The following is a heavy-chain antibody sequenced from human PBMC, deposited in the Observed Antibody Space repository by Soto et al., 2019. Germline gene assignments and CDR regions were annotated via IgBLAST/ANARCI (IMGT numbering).Heavy chain of an antibody. V-gene: IGHV3-21*01. CDR3: ARDYDRGDSGYDFDAFDI. Sequence: GGSLRLSCAASGFTFSSYSMNWVRQAPGKGLEWVSSISSSSSYIYYADSVKGRFTISRDNAKNSLYLQMNSLRAEDTAVYYCARDYDRGDSGYDFDAFDIWGQGTMVTVSS. D-gene: IGHD5-12*01. CDR2: ISSSSSYI. CDR1: GFTFSSYS. J-gene: IGHJ3*02.